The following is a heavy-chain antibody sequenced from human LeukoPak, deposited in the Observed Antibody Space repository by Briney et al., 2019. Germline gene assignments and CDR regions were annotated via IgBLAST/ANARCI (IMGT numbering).Heavy chain of an antibody. Sequence: GDSRKISCKVSGYSFANYFIAWGRQMPGKGLGGMGIIYPGDSDTRYSPSFQGQVTISADKSSNTAYRQWSSLKASDTAMYYCARRRLANKKYYYYYYGLDVWGQGTTVTVSS. CDR3: ARRRLANKKYYYYYYGLDV. D-gene: IGHD3-9*01. CDR2: IYPGDSDT. CDR1: GYSFANYF. J-gene: IGHJ6*02. V-gene: IGHV5-51*01.